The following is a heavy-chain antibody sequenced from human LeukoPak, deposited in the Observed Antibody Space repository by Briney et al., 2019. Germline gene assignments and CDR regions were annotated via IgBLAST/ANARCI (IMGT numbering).Heavy chain of an antibody. CDR2: ISYDGSNK. CDR1: GFTLSSYA. Sequence: GRSLRLSCAASGFTLSSYAVHWVRQAPGKGLEWVAVISYDGSNKYYADCVKGRFTISRDNSKNTLYLQMNSLRAEDTAVYYCARDQHDSSGYYTDYWGQGTLVTVSS. J-gene: IGHJ4*02. CDR3: ARDQHDSSGYYTDY. V-gene: IGHV3-30-3*01. D-gene: IGHD3-22*01.